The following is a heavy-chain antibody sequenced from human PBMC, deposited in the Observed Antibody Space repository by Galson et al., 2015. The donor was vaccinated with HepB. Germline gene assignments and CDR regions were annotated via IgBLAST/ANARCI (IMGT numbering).Heavy chain of an antibody. CDR1: GFTFSSYA. V-gene: IGHV3-23*01. CDR3: AKGGSWYYYYYMDV. Sequence: SLRLSCAASGFTFSSYAMSWVRQAPGKGLEWVSAISGSGGSTYYADPVKGRFTISRDNSKNTLYLQMNSLRAEDTAVYYCAKGGSWYYYYYMDVWGKGTTVIVSS. D-gene: IGHD1-26*01. CDR2: ISGSGGST. J-gene: IGHJ6*03.